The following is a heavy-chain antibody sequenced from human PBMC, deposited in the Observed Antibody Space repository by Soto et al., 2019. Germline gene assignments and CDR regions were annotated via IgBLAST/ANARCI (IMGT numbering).Heavy chain of an antibody. V-gene: IGHV3-7*01. J-gene: IGHJ6*03. D-gene: IGHD6-13*01. Sequence: GGSLRLSCAASGFTFSAYWMTWVRQAPGKGLEWVANIKQDGSEKYYVDSVRDRFTISRDNAKNSLYLQMNSLRAEDTAVYYCASDPPGMDYYMDVWGKGTTVTVSS. CDR3: ASDPPGMDYYMDV. CDR2: IKQDGSEK. CDR1: GFTFSAYW.